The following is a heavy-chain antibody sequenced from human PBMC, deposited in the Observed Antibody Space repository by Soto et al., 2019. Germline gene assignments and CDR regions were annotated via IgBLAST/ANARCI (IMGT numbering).Heavy chain of an antibody. J-gene: IGHJ4*02. CDR2: IFPYTGDT. CDR1: AYAFNTYA. CDR3: ARGGFSSSWRLDY. V-gene: IGHV1-18*04. Sequence: QVQLVQSGAEARKPGASVRVSCKTSAYAFNTYAINWVRQAPGQGLEWMGSIFPYTGDTHYAQNFQGRFTMTKDTSTTTVYMDLTGLKSDDSAVYFCARGGFSSSWRLDYWGQGTLVIVSS. D-gene: IGHD6-13*01.